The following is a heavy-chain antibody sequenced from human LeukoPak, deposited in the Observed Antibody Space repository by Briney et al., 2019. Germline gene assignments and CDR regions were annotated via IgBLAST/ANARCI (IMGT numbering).Heavy chain of an antibody. V-gene: IGHV4-59*03. J-gene: IGHJ4*02. D-gene: IGHD2-15*01. Sequence: PSETLSLTCTVSGASISNYYWSWIRQPPGKRLEGIAYMYYSGIPNYSRSLKSRVTMSADKSNNQVSLTLTSVTAADTGVYYCARHHGRGEAFDYWGRGTLVTVSS. CDR2: MYYSGIP. CDR1: GASISNYY. CDR3: ARHHGRGEAFDY.